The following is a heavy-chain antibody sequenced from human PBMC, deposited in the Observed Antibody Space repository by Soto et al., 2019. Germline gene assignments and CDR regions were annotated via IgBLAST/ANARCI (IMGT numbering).Heavy chain of an antibody. CDR3: ARRGYDSYYYYGMDV. J-gene: IGHJ6*02. D-gene: IGHD5-12*01. CDR2: IIPIFGTA. CDR1: GGSFSSYA. Sequence: SVKVSFKASGGSFSSYAISWVRQAPGQGLEWMGGIIPIFGTANYAQKFQGRVTITADESTSTAYMELSSLRSEDTAVYYCARRGYDSYYYYGMDVWGQGTTVTVSS. V-gene: IGHV1-69*13.